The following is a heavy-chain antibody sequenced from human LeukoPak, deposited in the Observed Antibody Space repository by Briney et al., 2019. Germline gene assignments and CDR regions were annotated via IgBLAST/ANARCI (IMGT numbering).Heavy chain of an antibody. D-gene: IGHD2-21*02. CDR2: IYYSGST. Sequence: SETLSLTCTVSGVSISSSSYYWGWIRQPPGKGLEWIGSIYYSGSTYYNPSLKSRVTISVDTSKNQFSLKLSSVTAADTAVYYCAVTSGDYWGQGTLVTVSS. CDR3: AVTSGDY. CDR1: GVSISSSSYY. J-gene: IGHJ4*02. V-gene: IGHV4-39*07.